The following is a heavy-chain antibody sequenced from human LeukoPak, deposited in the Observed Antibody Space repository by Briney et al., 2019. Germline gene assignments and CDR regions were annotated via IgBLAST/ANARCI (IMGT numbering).Heavy chain of an antibody. J-gene: IGHJ6*03. CDR2: IRSKAYGGTT. V-gene: IGHV3-49*04. Sequence: GGSLRLSCTASGFTFGDYAMSWVRQAPGKGLEWVGFIRSKAYGGTTEYAASVKGRFTISRDDSKSIAYLQMNSLKTEDTAVYYCTRDQIGYCSSTSCPEYYYYYMDVWGKGTTVTVSS. CDR3: TRDQIGYCSSTSCPEYYYYYMDV. D-gene: IGHD2-2*01. CDR1: GFTFGDYA.